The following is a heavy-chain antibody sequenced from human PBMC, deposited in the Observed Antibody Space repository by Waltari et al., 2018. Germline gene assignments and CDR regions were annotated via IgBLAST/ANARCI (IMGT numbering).Heavy chain of an antibody. D-gene: IGHD6-13*01. CDR2: IDTAGDT. Sequence: EVQLVESGGGLVQPGGSLRLSCATPGFTFSSYDMHWVRQATGKGLEWVSAIDTAGDTYYPGSVKGRFTISRENAKNSLYLQMNSLRAGDTAVYYCARDSRRGGLEAFDFWGQGTMVTVSS. J-gene: IGHJ3*01. V-gene: IGHV3-13*01. CDR1: GFTFSSYD. CDR3: ARDSRRGGLEAFDF.